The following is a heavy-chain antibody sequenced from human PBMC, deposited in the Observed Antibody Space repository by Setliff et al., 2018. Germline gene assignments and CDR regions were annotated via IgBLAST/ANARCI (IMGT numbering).Heavy chain of an antibody. CDR2: ISPYNGNT. V-gene: IGHV1-18*01. J-gene: IGHJ3*01. CDR3: ARDAPKVVDKFDL. Sequence: ASVKVSCKAFGYTFTKYGIDWVRQAPGQGLEWLGWISPYNGNTDYVYNVRDRIIMTTDTSTGTAYMELRSLTSDDSAVYYCARDAPKVVDKFDLWGQGTKVTVSS. CDR1: GYTFTKYG. D-gene: IGHD3-22*01.